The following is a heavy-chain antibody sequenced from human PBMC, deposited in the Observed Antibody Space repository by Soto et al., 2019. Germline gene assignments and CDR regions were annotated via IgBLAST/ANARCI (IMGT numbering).Heavy chain of an antibody. CDR1: CRSSERYY. CDR3: VREGATLEIYS. Sequence: SVTLSLTWSISCRSSERYYYSLIRQPPGKGLEWIGYISYSGSTNYNSSLKSRVTISVETSKNQFSLKLSSVTAADTAVYYCVREGATLEIYSWGQQDLLTVSS. CDR2: ISYSGST. V-gene: IGHV4-59*01. J-gene: IGHJ4*02. D-gene: IGHD3-16*01.